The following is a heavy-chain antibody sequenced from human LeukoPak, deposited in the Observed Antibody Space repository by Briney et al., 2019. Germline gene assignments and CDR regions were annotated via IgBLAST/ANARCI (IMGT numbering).Heavy chain of an antibody. CDR3: ARHLSGVTGYTYGRGIDY. Sequence: PGGSLRLSCAASGLTFRNYWMSWVRQAPGKGLEWVANIKQDGSDKFYVDSVKGRFTISRDNAKTSLYLQMNSLRAEDAAIYYCARHLSGVTGYTYGRGIDYWGQGTLVTVSS. V-gene: IGHV3-7*01. J-gene: IGHJ4*02. CDR1: GLTFRNYW. D-gene: IGHD5-18*01. CDR2: IKQDGSDK.